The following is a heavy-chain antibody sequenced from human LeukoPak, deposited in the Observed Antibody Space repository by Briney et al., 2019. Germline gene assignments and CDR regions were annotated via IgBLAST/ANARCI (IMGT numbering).Heavy chain of an antibody. J-gene: IGHJ6*03. V-gene: IGHV4-34*01. CDR3: ARRAEAAAGKLYYYYYYYMDV. Sequence: SETLSLTCAVYGGSFSGYYWSWIRQPPGKGLEWIGEINHSGSTNYNPSLKSRVTISVDTSKNQFSLKLSSVTAADTAVYYCARRAEAAAGKLYYYYYYYMDVWGKGTTVTISS. CDR2: INHSGST. D-gene: IGHD6-13*01. CDR1: GGSFSGYY.